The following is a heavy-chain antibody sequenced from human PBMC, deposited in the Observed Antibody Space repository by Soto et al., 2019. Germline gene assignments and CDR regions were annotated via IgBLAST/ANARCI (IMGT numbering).Heavy chain of an antibody. CDR1: GGTFSSYA. CDR3: ARDRGIAAAGRYYYYGIDV. V-gene: IGHV1-69*06. Sequence: QVQLVQSGAEVKKPGSSVKVSCKASGGTFSSYAISWVRQAPGQGLEWMGGIIPIFGTANYAQKFQGRVTITADKSTSTAYMELSSMSSEDTAVYYCARDRGIAAAGRYYYYGIDVWGQGTTVTVSS. J-gene: IGHJ6*02. CDR2: IIPIFGTA. D-gene: IGHD6-13*01.